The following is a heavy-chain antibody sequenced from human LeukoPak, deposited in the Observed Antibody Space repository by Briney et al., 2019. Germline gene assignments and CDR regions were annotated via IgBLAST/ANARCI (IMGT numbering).Heavy chain of an antibody. V-gene: IGHV3-21*01. D-gene: IGHD2-2*01. CDR2: ISSSSSYI. J-gene: IGHJ6*02. CDR3: ARYCSSTSCPTYYYYGMDV. CDR1: GFTFSSYS. Sequence: GSLRLSCAASGFTFSSYSMNWVRQAPGKGLEWVSSISSSSSYIYYADSVKGRFTISRDNAKNSLYLQMNSLRAEDTAVYYCARYCSSTSCPTYYYYGMDVWGQGTTVTVSS.